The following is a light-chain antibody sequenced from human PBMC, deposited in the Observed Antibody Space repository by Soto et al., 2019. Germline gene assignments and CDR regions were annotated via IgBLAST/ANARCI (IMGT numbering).Light chain of an antibody. CDR1: YSDVGAYNR. Sequence: QSALTQPPSVSGSPGQSVTIPCTGIYSDVGAYNRVSWYQQSPGKAPKLIIFEVTDRPSGVPDRFSGSKSGNTASLTISGLQSDDEATYYCSSYTTTIVAFGGGTKLTVL. CDR3: SSYTTTIVA. CDR2: EVT. V-gene: IGLV2-18*02. J-gene: IGLJ2*01.